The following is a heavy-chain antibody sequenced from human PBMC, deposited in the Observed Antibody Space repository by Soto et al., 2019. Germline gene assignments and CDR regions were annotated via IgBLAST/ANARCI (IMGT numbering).Heavy chain of an antibody. Sequence: QVQLVQSGAEVKKPGASVKVSCKASGYTFTSHDINWMRQTTGQGLEWMGWMNPNSGHTNYAQNFQGRVTMTRDTSINTAYMEVTNLRSEDTAIYYCASDMSTTWGQGTLVTVSS. CDR2: MNPNSGHT. CDR1: GYTFTSHD. CDR3: ASDMSTT. D-gene: IGHD2-2*01. V-gene: IGHV1-8*01. J-gene: IGHJ5*02.